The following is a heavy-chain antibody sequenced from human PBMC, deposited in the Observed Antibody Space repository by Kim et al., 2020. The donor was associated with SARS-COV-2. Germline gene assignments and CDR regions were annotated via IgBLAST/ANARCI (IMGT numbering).Heavy chain of an antibody. D-gene: IGHD5-18*01. J-gene: IGHJ4*02. Sequence: GGSLRLSCAASGFTFSSYAMSWVRQAPGKGLEWVSAISGSGGSTYYADSVKGRFTISRDNSKNTLYLQMNSLRAEDTAVYYCAKVYSYGYGTYYFDYWGQGTLVTVSS. V-gene: IGHV3-23*01. CDR2: ISGSGGST. CDR1: GFTFSSYA. CDR3: AKVYSYGYGTYYFDY.